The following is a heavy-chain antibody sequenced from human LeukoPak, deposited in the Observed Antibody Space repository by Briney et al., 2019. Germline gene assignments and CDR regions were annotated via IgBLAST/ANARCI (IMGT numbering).Heavy chain of an antibody. J-gene: IGHJ4*02. CDR3: ARIGIAAAGGAY. CDR1: GYSISSGYY. Sequence: SETLSLTCTVSGYSISSGYYWGWIRQPPGKGLEWIGSIYHSGSTYYNPSLKSRVTISVDTSKNQFSLKLSSVTAADTAVYYCARIGIAAAGGAYWGQGTLVTVSS. D-gene: IGHD6-13*01. V-gene: IGHV4-38-2*02. CDR2: IYHSGST.